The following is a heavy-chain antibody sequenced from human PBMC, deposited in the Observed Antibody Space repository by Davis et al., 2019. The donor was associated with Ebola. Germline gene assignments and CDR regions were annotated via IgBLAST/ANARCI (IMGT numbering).Heavy chain of an antibody. Sequence: HTGGSLTLSCAASGFTFSSYWMHWVRQAPGQGLVWVSCINRDGSTTTYADSVKGRFTISRDNAKNTLYLQMNNLRVEDTAVYYCATLPGYYWGQGTLVTVSS. CDR2: INRDGSTT. V-gene: IGHV3-74*03. CDR1: GFTFSSYW. J-gene: IGHJ4*02. D-gene: IGHD1-26*01. CDR3: ATLPGYY.